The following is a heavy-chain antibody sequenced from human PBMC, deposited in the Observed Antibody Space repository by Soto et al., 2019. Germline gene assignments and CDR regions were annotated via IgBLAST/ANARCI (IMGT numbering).Heavy chain of an antibody. CDR3: AKDRVRRSTSETFDY. J-gene: IGHJ4*02. CDR1: GITFNSYA. Sequence: EVRLLESGGGLVQPGGSLRLSCAASGITFNSYAMSWVRQAPGKGLEWVSSISGGGDNTNYADSVKGRFTISRDNSKNTLYLQMNILSAEDTAVYYCAKDRVRRSTSETFDYWGQGTLVTVSS. CDR2: ISGGGDNT. D-gene: IGHD1-26*01. V-gene: IGHV3-23*01.